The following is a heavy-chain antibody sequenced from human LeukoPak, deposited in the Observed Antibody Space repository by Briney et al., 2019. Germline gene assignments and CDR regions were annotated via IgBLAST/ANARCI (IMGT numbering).Heavy chain of an antibody. J-gene: IGHJ5*02. CDR1: GGSITSDIFY. D-gene: IGHD4-23*01. CDR3: GKVGGNSNS. Sequence: SETLSLTCTVSGGSITSDIFYWNWIRQHPGKGLEWIGSIHNSRGTSYNPSLESRLTISVDTSENQFFLKMSYVTAVDTAMYYCGKVGGNSNSWGQGTLVTVSS. CDR2: IHNSRGT. V-gene: IGHV4-31*03.